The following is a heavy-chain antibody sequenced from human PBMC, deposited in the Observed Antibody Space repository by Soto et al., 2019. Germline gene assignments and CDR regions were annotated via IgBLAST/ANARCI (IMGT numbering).Heavy chain of an antibody. D-gene: IGHD3-22*01. J-gene: IGHJ6*02. CDR2: IYYSGST. V-gene: IGHV4-59*01. CDR1: GGSISSYY. CDR3: ARAYYYDAYGMDV. Sequence: SETLSLTCTVSGGSISSYYWSWIRQPPGKGLEWIGYIYYSGSTNYNPSLKSRVTISVDTSKNQFSLKLSSVTDADTAVYYCARAYYYDAYGMDVWGQGTTVTVSS.